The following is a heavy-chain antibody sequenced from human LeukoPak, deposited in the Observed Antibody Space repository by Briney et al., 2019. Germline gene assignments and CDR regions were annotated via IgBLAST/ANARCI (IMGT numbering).Heavy chain of an antibody. CDR2: ISAYNGNT. V-gene: IGHV1-18*04. CDR1: GYTFTGYH. CDR3: AREYRLLWFGESTPHWFDP. Sequence: GASVKVSCKASGYTFTGYHMHWVRQAPGQGLEWMGWISAYNGNTNYAQKLQGRVTMTTDTSTSTAYMELRSLRSDDTAVYYCAREYRLLWFGESTPHWFDPWGQGTLVTVSS. J-gene: IGHJ5*02. D-gene: IGHD3-10*01.